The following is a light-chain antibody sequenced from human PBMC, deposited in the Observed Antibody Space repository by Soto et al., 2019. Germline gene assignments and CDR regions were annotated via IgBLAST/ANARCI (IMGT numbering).Light chain of an antibody. CDR1: SSDVGSYNL. CDR2: EGS. Sequence: QSVLTQPASVSGSPGQSITISCTGTSSDVGSYNLVSWYQQHPGKAPKLMIYEGSKRPSWFSNRFSGSKSGNTASLTISGLQAEDEADYYCYSYAGSSTVFGTGTKVTVL. CDR3: YSYAGSSTV. V-gene: IGLV2-23*03. J-gene: IGLJ1*01.